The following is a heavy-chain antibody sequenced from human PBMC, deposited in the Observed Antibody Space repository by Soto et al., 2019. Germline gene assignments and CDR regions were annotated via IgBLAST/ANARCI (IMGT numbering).Heavy chain of an antibody. CDR1: GGSFSGYY. D-gene: IGHD3-10*01. CDR2: INHSGST. CDR3: ERGSGVYGEDY. Sequence: SETLSLTCAVYGGSFSGYYWSWIRQPPGKGLEWIGEINHSGSTNYNPSLKSRVTISVDTSKNQFSLKLSSVTAADTAVYYCERGSGVYGEDYWGQGTLVTVSS. J-gene: IGHJ4*02. V-gene: IGHV4-34*01.